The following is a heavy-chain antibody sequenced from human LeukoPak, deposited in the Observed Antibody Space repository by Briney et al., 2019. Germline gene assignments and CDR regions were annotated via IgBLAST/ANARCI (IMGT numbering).Heavy chain of an antibody. CDR2: IYHSGST. V-gene: IGHV4-30-2*01. J-gene: IGHJ6*04. CDR1: GGPFSSGGYA. Sequence: SQTLSLTCTVSGGPFSSGGYAWSWIRQPSGKGLEWLGYIYHSGSTFYNPSLKSRATLSVDRSKNQFSLKLSSVTAADTAVYYCARAILNYYYYGIDVWGKGTTVTVSS. CDR3: ARAILNYYYYGIDV.